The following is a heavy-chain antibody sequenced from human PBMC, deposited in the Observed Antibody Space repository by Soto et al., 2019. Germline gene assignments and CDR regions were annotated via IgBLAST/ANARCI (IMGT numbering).Heavy chain of an antibody. J-gene: IGHJ6*02. Sequence: GASVKVSCKASGYTFISYYMHWVRQAPGQGLEWMGVINPSDAGTTYAQKFQGRVTMTRDTSTDTVYMELTSLRSEDTAVYYCARDRRVIDYGEGPSFYYYGMDVWGQGTTVTVSS. V-gene: IGHV1-46*01. CDR1: GYTFISYY. D-gene: IGHD4-17*01. CDR2: INPSDAGT. CDR3: ARDRRVIDYGEGPSFYYYGMDV.